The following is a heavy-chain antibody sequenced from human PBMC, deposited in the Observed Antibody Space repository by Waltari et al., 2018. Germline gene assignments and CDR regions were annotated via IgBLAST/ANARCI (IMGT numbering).Heavy chain of an antibody. V-gene: IGHV3-64D*08. D-gene: IGHD3-16*01. CDR3: VKALGANNVWMRSFDY. CDR2: ISYTVITT. J-gene: IGHJ4*02. CDR1: GFTFNTYA. Sequence: EVQLVESGGGLVQPGGSLRLSCSGSGFTFNTYAMPWVRQAPGKGLEYVEAISYTVITTYYADSVKRRFTISRDNSKNTLFLQMSSLRAEEAAVYYCVKALGANNVWMRSFDYWGQGTLVTVSS.